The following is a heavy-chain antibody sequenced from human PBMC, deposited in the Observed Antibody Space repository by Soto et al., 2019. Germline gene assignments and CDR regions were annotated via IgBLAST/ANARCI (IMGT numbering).Heavy chain of an antibody. D-gene: IGHD2-15*01. CDR1: GFTFSSYA. CDR3: ANGCGGTCYSRIHY. CDR2: FSDSGGST. J-gene: IGHJ4*02. V-gene: IGHV3-23*01. Sequence: EVQLLESGGGLVQPGGSLRLSCEASGFTFSSYAMSWVRQAPGKGLEWVSGFSDSGGSTYYADSVKGRFTISRDNTKNTMYLQMNSLRAEDTAVYYCANGCGGTCYSRIHYWGQGTLVTVSS.